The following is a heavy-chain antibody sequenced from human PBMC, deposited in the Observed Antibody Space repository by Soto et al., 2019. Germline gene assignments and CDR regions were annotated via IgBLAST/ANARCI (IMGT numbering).Heavy chain of an antibody. Sequence: EVQLVESGGGLVQPGGSLRLSCAASGFTLSSYRMHWVRQAPGKGPVCVSRINSDGSSTSYADSVKGRFTISRDNAKNTLYLQLNSLRAEDTAVYYCTRDYFDNDSEDYWGQGTLVTVSS. J-gene: IGHJ4*02. CDR1: GFTLSSYR. CDR2: INSDGSST. D-gene: IGHD3-22*01. CDR3: TRDYFDNDSEDY. V-gene: IGHV3-74*01.